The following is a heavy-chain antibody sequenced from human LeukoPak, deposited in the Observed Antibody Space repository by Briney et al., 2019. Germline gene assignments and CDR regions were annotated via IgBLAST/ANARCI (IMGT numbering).Heavy chain of an antibody. CDR2: IKSDGRSI. CDR1: GFTLRNHW. Sequence: GGSLRLSCAASGFTLRNHWMHWVRHTPGKGPVWVSRIKSDGRSISYADSVKGRFTISRDNAKNSLYLQMNSLRAEDTAVYYCAELGITMIGGVWGKGTTVTISS. CDR3: AELGITMIGGV. V-gene: IGHV3-74*01. J-gene: IGHJ6*04. D-gene: IGHD3-10*02.